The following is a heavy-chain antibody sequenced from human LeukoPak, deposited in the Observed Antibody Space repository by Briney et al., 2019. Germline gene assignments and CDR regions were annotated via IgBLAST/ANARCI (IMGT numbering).Heavy chain of an antibody. CDR1: GYTFTSYY. Sequence: ASLKVSCKASGYTFTSYYMHWVRQAPGQGLEWMGLINPSGGSTSYAQKFQGRVTMTRDTSTRTVYMQLSSLRPEDTAVYYCARDHSSSRHFAEDIDYWGQGTLVTVSS. V-gene: IGHV1-46*01. D-gene: IGHD6-6*01. CDR2: INPSGGST. CDR3: ARDHSSSRHFAEDIDY. J-gene: IGHJ4*02.